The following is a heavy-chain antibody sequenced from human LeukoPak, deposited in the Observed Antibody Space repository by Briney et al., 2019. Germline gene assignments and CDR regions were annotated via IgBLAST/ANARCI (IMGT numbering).Heavy chain of an antibody. CDR3: ARGFAHYDFWSGKLSYYYYMDV. J-gene: IGHJ6*03. V-gene: IGHV4-59*12. D-gene: IGHD3-3*01. CDR2: IYYSGST. CDR1: GGSISSYY. Sequence: SETLSLTCTVSGGSISSYYWSWIRQTPGKGLEWIGYIYYSGSTNFNPSLKSRVTISVDTSKNQFSLKMSSVTAADTAVYYCARGFAHYDFWSGKLSYYYYMDVWGKGTTVTVSS.